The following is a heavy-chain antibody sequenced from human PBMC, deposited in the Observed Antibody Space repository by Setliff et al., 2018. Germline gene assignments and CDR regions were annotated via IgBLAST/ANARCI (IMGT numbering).Heavy chain of an antibody. Sequence: PSETLSLTCAVYGGSLSGYYWTWIRQPPGKGLEWIGEXDHXGXXXXXXXXXSRVTISLDTSKQQFSLNLISVTAADTAVYYCARYGGGHFWFFGLWGRGTLVTVSS. CDR1: GGSLSGYY. J-gene: IGHJ2*01. V-gene: IGHV4-34*01. CDR2: XDHXGXX. D-gene: IGHD2-15*01. CDR3: ARYGGGHFWFFGL.